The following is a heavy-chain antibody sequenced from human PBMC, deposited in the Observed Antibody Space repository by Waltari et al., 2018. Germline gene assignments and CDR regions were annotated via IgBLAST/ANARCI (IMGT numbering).Heavy chain of an antibody. CDR1: GFTFSSYG. CDR3: AGLVVYAMVFDY. D-gene: IGHD2-8*02. J-gene: IGHJ4*02. CDR2: KRYDGSKK. Sequence: QVQLVESGGGVVQPGGSLRLSCAASGFTFSSYGMHWVRQAPGKGREWVAFKRYDGSKKYYADSVKGRFTISRDNSKNTLYLQMNSLRAEDTAVYYCAGLVVYAMVFDYWGQGTLVTVSS. V-gene: IGHV3-30*02.